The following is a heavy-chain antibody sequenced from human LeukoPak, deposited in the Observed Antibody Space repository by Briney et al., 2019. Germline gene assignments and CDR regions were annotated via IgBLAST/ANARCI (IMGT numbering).Heavy chain of an antibody. CDR1: GFIFNNNA. Sequence: GKSLRLSRAASGFIFNNNAIHWVRQAPGKGLEWVTVISFDGRDKHHADSVKGRFTISRDNSKNTLYLQMSSLRVEDTAMYYCARDLRKSADYYFDYWGQGTLVTVSS. J-gene: IGHJ4*02. CDR2: ISFDGRDK. CDR3: ARDLRKSADYYFDY. V-gene: IGHV3-30*04. D-gene: IGHD3/OR15-3a*01.